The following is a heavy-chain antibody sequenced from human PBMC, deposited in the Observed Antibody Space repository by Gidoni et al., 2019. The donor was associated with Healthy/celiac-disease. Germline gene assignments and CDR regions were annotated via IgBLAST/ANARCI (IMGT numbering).Heavy chain of an antibody. J-gene: IGHJ4*02. Sequence: EVQLVESGGGLVQPGGSLRLSCAASGFPFSRYWMSWVRQAPGKGLEWVANIKQDGSEKYYVDSVKGRFTISRDNAKNSLYLQMNSLRAEDTAVYYCARDAKYCSSTSCYTGNYWGQGTLVTVSS. CDR1: GFPFSRYW. CDR2: IKQDGSEK. D-gene: IGHD2-2*02. V-gene: IGHV3-7*01. CDR3: ARDAKYCSSTSCYTGNY.